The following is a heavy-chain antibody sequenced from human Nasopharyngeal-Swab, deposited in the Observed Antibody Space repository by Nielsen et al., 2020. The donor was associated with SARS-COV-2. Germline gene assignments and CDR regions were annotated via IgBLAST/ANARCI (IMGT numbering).Heavy chain of an antibody. CDR2: ISGYGDLI. Sequence: GGSLRLSCAASEFTLRSHAMSWARQTPGKGLEWVSTISGYGDLIFYADSVKGRFTISRDNSKNTLYLQMNSLRADDTAVYYCARDGGAAVANWYYYMDVWGKGTTVTVSS. D-gene: IGHD6-13*01. CDR1: EFTLRSHA. CDR3: ARDGGAAVANWYYYMDV. V-gene: IGHV3-23*01. J-gene: IGHJ6*03.